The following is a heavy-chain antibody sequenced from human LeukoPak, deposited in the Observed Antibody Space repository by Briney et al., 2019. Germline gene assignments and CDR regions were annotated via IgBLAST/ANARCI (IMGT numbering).Heavy chain of an antibody. CDR2: MNPNSGNT. CDR3: ARGILRQQLVHTY. V-gene: IGHV1-8*01. D-gene: IGHD6-13*01. Sequence: ASVKVSCKASGYTFTSYDINWVRQATGQGLEWMGWMNPNSGNTGYAQKFQGRVTTTRNTSISTAYMELSSLRSEDTAVYYCARGILRQQLVHTYWGQGTLVTVSS. J-gene: IGHJ4*02. CDR1: GYTFTSYD.